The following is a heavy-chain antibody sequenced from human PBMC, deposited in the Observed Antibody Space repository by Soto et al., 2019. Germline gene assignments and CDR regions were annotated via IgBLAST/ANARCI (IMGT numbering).Heavy chain of an antibody. CDR3: ARNRGTEMATGWVGAFDI. CDR2: INHSGST. J-gene: IGHJ3*02. D-gene: IGHD5-12*01. CDR1: GGSFSGYY. Sequence: TSETLSLTCAVYGGSFSGYYWSWIRQPPGKGLEWIGEINHSGSTNYNPSLKSRVTISVDTSKNQFSLKLSSVTAADTAVYYCARNRGTEMATGWVGAFDIWGQGTMVTVS. V-gene: IGHV4-34*01.